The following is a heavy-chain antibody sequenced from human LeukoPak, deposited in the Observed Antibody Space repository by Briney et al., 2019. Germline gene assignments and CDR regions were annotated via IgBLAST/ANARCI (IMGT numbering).Heavy chain of an antibody. CDR2: ISGSGGST. CDR3: AKALYYYDSSGVFDY. D-gene: IGHD3-22*01. CDR1: GFTFSSYA. J-gene: IGHJ4*02. V-gene: IGHV3-23*01. Sequence: GGSLRLSCAASGFTFSSYAMSWVRQAPGKGLEWVSAISGSGGSTYYADSVKGRFTISRDNSKNTLYLQMNSLRAEDTAVYYCAKALYYYDSSGVFDYWGQGTLVTVSS.